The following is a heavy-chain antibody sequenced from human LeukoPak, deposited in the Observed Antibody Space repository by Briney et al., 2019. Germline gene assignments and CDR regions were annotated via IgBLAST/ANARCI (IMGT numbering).Heavy chain of an antibody. J-gene: IGHJ4*02. CDR3: AKLEYSGSWYDGEYFDY. CDR2: ISGSGGST. D-gene: IGHD6-13*01. Sequence: GGSLRLSCAASGFTFSSYAMSWVRQAPGKGLEWVSAISGSGGSTYYADSVKGRFTISRDNSKNTLYLQMNSLRAEDTAAYCCAKLEYSGSWYDGEYFDYWGQGSLVTVSS. V-gene: IGHV3-23*01. CDR1: GFTFSSYA.